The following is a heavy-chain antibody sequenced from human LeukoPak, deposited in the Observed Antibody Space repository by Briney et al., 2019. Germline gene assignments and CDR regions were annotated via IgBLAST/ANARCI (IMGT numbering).Heavy chain of an antibody. Sequence: PGRSLRLSCAASGFTFDDYAMHWVRQAPGKGLEWVSGISWNSGSIGYADSVKGRFTISRDNAKNTLYLQMNSLRAEDTAVYYCARVSFQVASITTVNGAFDIWGQGTMVTVSS. V-gene: IGHV3-9*01. D-gene: IGHD4-17*01. CDR2: ISWNSGSI. CDR1: GFTFDDYA. J-gene: IGHJ3*02. CDR3: ARVSFQVASITTVNGAFDI.